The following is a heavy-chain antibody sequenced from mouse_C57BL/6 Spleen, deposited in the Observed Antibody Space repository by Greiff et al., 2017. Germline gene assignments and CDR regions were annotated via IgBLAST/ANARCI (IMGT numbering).Heavy chain of an antibody. CDR1: GYTFTSYG. CDR2: IYPRSGNT. J-gene: IGHJ1*03. V-gene: IGHV1-81*01. D-gene: IGHD1-1*01. CDR3: ARRTLSYYGSSYWYFDV. Sequence: QVQLQQSGAELARPGASVKLSCKASGYTFTSYGISWVKQRTGQGLEWIGEIYPRSGNTYYNEKFKGKATLTADKSSSTAYMGLRSLTSEDSAVYFCARRTLSYYGSSYWYFDVWGTGTTVTVSS.